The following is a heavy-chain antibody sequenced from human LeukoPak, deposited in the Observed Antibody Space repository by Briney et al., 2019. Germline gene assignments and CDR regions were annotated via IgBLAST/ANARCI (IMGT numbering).Heavy chain of an antibody. CDR3: SRRFDC. Sequence: GGSLRLSCSASGFTFSDYDMNWVRQAPGKGLEWVSSISYLSSHVYYGDSVKGRFSISRDNAKNSLDLQMNSLRDEDTAVYYCSRRFDCWGQGTLVTVSS. CDR1: GFTFSDYD. CDR2: ISYLSSHV. J-gene: IGHJ4*02. V-gene: IGHV3-21*01.